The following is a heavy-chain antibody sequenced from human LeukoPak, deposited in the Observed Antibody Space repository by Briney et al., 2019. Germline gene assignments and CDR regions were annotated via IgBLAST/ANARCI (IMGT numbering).Heavy chain of an antibody. D-gene: IGHD3-22*01. Sequence: SETLSFTCTVAGGSISSGSYYWSWIRQPAGKGLEWIGRIYTRGRTNYNPSLKSRVTISVDTSKNQFSLKLSSVTAADTAVYYCARDQALEGYSRWFDPWGQGTLVTVSS. V-gene: IGHV4-61*02. CDR3: ARDQALEGYSRWFDP. J-gene: IGHJ5*02. CDR2: IYTRGRT. CDR1: GGSISSGSYY.